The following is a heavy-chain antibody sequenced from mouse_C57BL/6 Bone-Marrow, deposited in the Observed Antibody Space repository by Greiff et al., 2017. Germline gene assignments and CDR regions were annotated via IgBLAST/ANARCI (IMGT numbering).Heavy chain of an antibody. D-gene: IGHD1-1*01. V-gene: IGHV1-9*01. J-gene: IGHJ2*01. CDR2: ILPGSGST. Sequence: QVQLMQSGAELMKPGASVKLSCKATGYTFTGYWIEWVKQRPGHGLEWIGEILPGSGSTTYNEKFKGKGTFTADTSSNTAYMQLSSLTTEDSAIYYCARFTTVVATDYWGQGTTLTVSS. CDR3: ARFTTVVATDY. CDR1: GYTFTGYW.